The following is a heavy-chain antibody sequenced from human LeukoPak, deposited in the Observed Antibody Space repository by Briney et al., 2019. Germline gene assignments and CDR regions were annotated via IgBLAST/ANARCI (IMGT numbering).Heavy chain of an antibody. CDR3: ARGPIISISGVVIDRAFDY. V-gene: IGHV3-53*01. Sequence: PGGSLRLSFAAPGFTVSSNYMSSVRQTPGRGLEWDSFIYRGRRTYYAAPVEGRYTITSDNSNNTLYLQMNNLRAEAPAVYYCARGPIISISGVVIDRAFDYWGQGTLVTVSS. CDR2: IYRGRRT. J-gene: IGHJ4*02. CDR1: GFTVSSNY. D-gene: IGHD3-3*01.